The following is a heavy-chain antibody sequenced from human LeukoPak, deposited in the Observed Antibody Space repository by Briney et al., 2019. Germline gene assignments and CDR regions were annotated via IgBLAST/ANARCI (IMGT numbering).Heavy chain of an antibody. CDR3: ARRAHYFDGSGYYGGFDY. J-gene: IGHJ4*02. Sequence: GESLKISFKGSGYSFTTYWIGWVRPMPGKGLEWMAIIYPGDSDTRYSPSFQGQVTISADKSISTAYLQWSSLKASDTAIYYCARRAHYFDGSGYYGGFDYWGQGTLVTVSS. CDR2: IYPGDSDT. V-gene: IGHV5-51*01. CDR1: GYSFTTYW. D-gene: IGHD3-22*01.